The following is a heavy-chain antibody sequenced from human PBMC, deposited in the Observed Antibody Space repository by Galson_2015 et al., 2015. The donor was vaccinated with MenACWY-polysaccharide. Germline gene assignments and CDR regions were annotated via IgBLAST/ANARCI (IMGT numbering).Heavy chain of an antibody. Sequence: SLRLSCAASGLTVSSSYMSWVRQAPGKGLEWVSTIYSGAYTYSGGSTHYADSVKDRFTISRDNSKNTVYLQMNSLRAEDTAVYFRARIFSSGSIIFHFDYWGQGALVTVSS. J-gene: IGHJ4*02. D-gene: IGHD2/OR15-2a*01. CDR2: IYSGAYTYSGGST. CDR3: ARIFSSGSIIFHFDY. V-gene: IGHV3-23*01. CDR1: GLTVSSSY.